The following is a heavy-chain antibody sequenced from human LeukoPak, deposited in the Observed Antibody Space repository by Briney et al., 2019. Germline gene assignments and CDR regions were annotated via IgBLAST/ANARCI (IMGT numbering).Heavy chain of an antibody. D-gene: IGHD4-17*01. CDR1: GGSISNYY. V-gene: IGHV4-59*12. CDR2: IYHSGST. CDR3: ARDRVTVTTYAYYCYGMDV. J-gene: IGHJ6*02. Sequence: SETLSLTCTVSGGSISNYYWSWIRQPPGKRLEWIGYIYHSGSTDYNPSLKSRVTMSVDTSKNQFSLKLSSVTAANTAVYYCARDRVTVTTYAYYCYGMDVWGQGTTVTVSS.